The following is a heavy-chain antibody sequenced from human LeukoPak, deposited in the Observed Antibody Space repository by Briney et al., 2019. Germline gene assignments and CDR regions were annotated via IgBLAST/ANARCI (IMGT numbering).Heavy chain of an antibody. J-gene: IGHJ4*02. V-gene: IGHV3-30*04. CDR2: ISYDGSNK. Sequence: GGSLRLSCAASGFTLSSHAIHWVRQAPGKGLEWVAVISYDGSNKYYADSVKGRFTISRDNSKNTLYLQMNSLRAEDTAVYYCAKAGGIAVAGQLNYWGQGTLVTVSS. D-gene: IGHD6-19*01. CDR3: AKAGGIAVAGQLNY. CDR1: GFTLSSHA.